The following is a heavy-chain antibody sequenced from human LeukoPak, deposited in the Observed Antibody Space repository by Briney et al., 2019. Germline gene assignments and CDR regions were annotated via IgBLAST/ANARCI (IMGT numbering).Heavy chain of an antibody. CDR3: ARGGGSALRYFDWLLDLDY. CDR2: IIPIFGTA. V-gene: IGHV1-69*05. CDR1: GGTFSSYA. J-gene: IGHJ4*02. D-gene: IGHD3-9*01. Sequence: SVKVSCKASGGTFSSYAISWVRQAPGQGLEWMGGIIPIFGTANYAQKFQGRVTMTRDMSTSTVYMELSSLRSEDTAVYYCARGGGSALRYFDWLLDLDYWGQGTLVTVSS.